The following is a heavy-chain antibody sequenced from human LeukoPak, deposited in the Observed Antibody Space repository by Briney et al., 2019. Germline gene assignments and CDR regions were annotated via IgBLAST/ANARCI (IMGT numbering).Heavy chain of an antibody. CDR2: INPNSGGT. Sequence: GASVKVSCKASGYTFTGYYMHWVRQAPGQGLEWMGWINPNSGGTNYAQKFQGRVTMTRDTSISTAYMELSRLRSDDTAVYYCARDPSYCSSTSCYWGDYYYYYGMDVWGQGTTVTVSS. J-gene: IGHJ6*02. CDR1: GYTFTGYY. D-gene: IGHD2-2*01. CDR3: ARDPSYCSSTSCYWGDYYYYYGMDV. V-gene: IGHV1-2*02.